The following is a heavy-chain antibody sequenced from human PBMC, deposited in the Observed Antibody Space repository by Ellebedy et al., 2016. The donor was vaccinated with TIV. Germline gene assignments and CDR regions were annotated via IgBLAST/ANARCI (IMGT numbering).Heavy chain of an antibody. V-gene: IGHV1-24*01. J-gene: IGHJ4*02. CDR3: ATDGVAYSSSSPHFDY. CDR1: GYTLTELS. CDR2: FDPEDGET. D-gene: IGHD6-6*01. Sequence: ASVKVSXXVSGYTLTELSMHWVRQAPGKGLEWMGGFDPEDGETIYAQKFQGRVTMTEDTSTDTAYMELSSLRSEDTAVYYCATDGVAYSSSSPHFDYWGQGTLVTVSS.